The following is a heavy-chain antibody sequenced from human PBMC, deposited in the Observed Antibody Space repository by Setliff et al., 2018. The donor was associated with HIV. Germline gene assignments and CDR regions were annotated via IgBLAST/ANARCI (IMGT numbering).Heavy chain of an antibody. D-gene: IGHD5-12*01. J-gene: IGHJ6*02. CDR1: GGSMSTGNYY. V-gene: IGHV4-61*02. Sequence: NPSETLSLTCTVSGGSMSTGNYYWSWIRQPAGNKLEWIGRTYFSGSTYYNPSLKSRVTISIDMSKNQFSLRLTSVTAADTAIYYCARATTRGYNGWDYTDYYGMDVWGQGTTVTVSS. CDR2: TYFSGST. CDR3: ARATTRGYNGWDYTDYYGMDV.